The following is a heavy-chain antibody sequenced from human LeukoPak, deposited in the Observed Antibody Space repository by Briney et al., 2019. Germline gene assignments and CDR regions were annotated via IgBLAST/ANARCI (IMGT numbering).Heavy chain of an antibody. D-gene: IGHD3-10*01. CDR1: GGSFNGYY. J-gene: IGHJ4*02. CDR3: TTGAGQRSFGHSRN. CDR2: INHRGKT. Sequence: NPSETLSLTCAVSGGSFNGYYCSWIRQSPGKELEWIGEINHRGKTTYNPSLKSRLTISSDMYKNQFSLNLKSVTAADTAVYYCTTGAGQRSFGHSRNWGQGTLVIVSA. V-gene: IGHV4-34*01.